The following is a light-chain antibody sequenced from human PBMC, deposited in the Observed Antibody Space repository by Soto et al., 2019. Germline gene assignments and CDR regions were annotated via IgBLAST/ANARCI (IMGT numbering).Light chain of an antibody. CDR3: CSSTGGFSRV. Sequence: QSALTQPRSVSGSPGQSVTISCTGTSSDVTSYNYVSWYQHLPGKAPKLLIYDVSNRPSGVPDRFSGSQSGNTASLTISGLQADDEADYYCCSSTGGFSRVFGGGTKLTVL. CDR1: SSDVTSYNY. CDR2: DVS. V-gene: IGLV2-11*01. J-gene: IGLJ3*02.